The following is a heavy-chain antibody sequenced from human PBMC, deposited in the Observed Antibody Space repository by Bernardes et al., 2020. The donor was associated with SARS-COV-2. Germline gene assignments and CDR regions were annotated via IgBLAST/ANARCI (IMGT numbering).Heavy chain of an antibody. CDR2: VDHSGDT. Sequence: SETLSLTCTVNGASLRGNYWTWIRKPPGKGLEWIGEVDHSGDTNYNPSLKSRVIISAATSENQFSLRVTSVTAADTAMYYCARVTMKYQLPRHFDLWGQGTLVTVSS. D-gene: IGHD2-2*01. V-gene: IGHV4-34*01. CDR1: GASLRGNY. J-gene: IGHJ4*02. CDR3: ARVTMKYQLPRHFDL.